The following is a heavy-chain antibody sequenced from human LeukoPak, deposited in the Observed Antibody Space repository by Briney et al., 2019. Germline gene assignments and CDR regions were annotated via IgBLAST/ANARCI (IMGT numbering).Heavy chain of an antibody. CDR1: GGTFSSYA. D-gene: IGHD2-2*01. Sequence: GASVKVSCKASGGTFSSYAISWVRQAPGQGLEWMGGIIPIFGRANYAQKFQGRVTITADESTSTAYMELSSLRSEDTAVYYCARGGCSSTSCYYSEYYYYMDVWGKGTTVTVSS. CDR2: IIPIFGRA. CDR3: ARGGCSSTSCYYSEYYYYMDV. V-gene: IGHV1-69*13. J-gene: IGHJ6*03.